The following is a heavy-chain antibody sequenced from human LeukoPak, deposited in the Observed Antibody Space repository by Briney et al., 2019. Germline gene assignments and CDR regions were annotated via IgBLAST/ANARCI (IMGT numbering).Heavy chain of an antibody. CDR3: ARDHQGTYFDFWSGSKANNYYYMDV. Sequence: SETLSLTCTVSGGSISSSSYYWGWIRQPPGKGLEWIGTIHYSGSTYYNTSLKSRVSISVDTSKNQFSLKLRSVTAADTAVYYCARDHQGTYFDFWSGSKANNYYYMDVWGKGTTVTVSS. CDR2: IHYSGST. CDR1: GGSISSSSYY. V-gene: IGHV4-39*07. D-gene: IGHD3-3*01. J-gene: IGHJ6*03.